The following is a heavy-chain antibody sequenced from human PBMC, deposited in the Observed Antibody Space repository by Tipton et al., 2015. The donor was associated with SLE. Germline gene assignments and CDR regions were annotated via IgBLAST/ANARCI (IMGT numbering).Heavy chain of an antibody. CDR3: AKEEDDLGLNGFDI. D-gene: IGHD3-16*01. Sequence: SLRLSCAASGFTFSSYAISWVRQAPGKGLEWVSDISENGFYTNYADSVKGRFTISRDNSKNTLYLQMNSLRAEDTAVYYCAKEEDDLGLNGFDIWGQGTMFTVSS. CDR2: ISENGFYT. CDR1: GFTFSSYA. J-gene: IGHJ3*02. V-gene: IGHV3-23*01.